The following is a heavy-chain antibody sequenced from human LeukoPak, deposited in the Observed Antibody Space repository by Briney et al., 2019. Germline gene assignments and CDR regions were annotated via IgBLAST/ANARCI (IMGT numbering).Heavy chain of an antibody. V-gene: IGHV3-66*01. D-gene: IGHD6-13*01. CDR3: ARAGPSSSWHQFDY. J-gene: IGHJ4*02. CDR1: GFTFSRNY. Sequence: GGSLRLSWAASGFTFSRNYMSWFRQAPGKGLDWVSVIYSGGRTYYADSVKGRFTISRDNSKNTLYFQMNSLRAEDTAVYYCARAGPSSSWHQFDYWGQGTLVTVSS. CDR2: IYSGGRT.